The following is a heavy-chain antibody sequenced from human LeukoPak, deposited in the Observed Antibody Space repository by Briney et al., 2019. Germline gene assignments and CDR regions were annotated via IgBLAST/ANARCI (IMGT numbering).Heavy chain of an antibody. V-gene: IGHV4-39*01. CDR3: ARHAYDSSCFPSWRHAFDI. D-gene: IGHD3-22*01. CDR1: GRSISSSCFY. Sequence: KPSETLSLTCTLSGRSISSSCFYWAWLRQPPGKGLELIGSIFSGGSTYYNPSLETRVTISGDTSKNQFSLKLTSVTAADTSFYFCARHAYDSSCFPSWRHAFDIWGQGTMVTVSS. CDR2: IFSGGST. J-gene: IGHJ3*02.